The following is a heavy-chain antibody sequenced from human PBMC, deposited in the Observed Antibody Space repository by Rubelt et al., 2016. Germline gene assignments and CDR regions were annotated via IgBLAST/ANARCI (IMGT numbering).Heavy chain of an antibody. J-gene: IGHJ4*02. CDR3: ARDIYSGSYYGY. CDR1: GYTFTSYA. V-gene: IGHV1-3*01. D-gene: IGHD1-26*01. Sequence: QVQLVQSGAEVKKPGASVKVSCKASGYTFTSYAMHWVRQAPGQRLEWMGWINAGNGNTKYSQKCQGRGTITRDTSASTAYMELSSLRSEDTAVYYCARDIYSGSYYGYWGQGTLVTVSS. CDR2: INAGNGNT.